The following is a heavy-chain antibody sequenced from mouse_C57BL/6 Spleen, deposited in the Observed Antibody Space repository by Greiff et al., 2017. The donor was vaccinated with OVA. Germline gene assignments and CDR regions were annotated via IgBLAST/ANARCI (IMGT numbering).Heavy chain of an antibody. D-gene: IGHD2-1*01. V-gene: IGHV1-26*01. CDR3: ARSYGNFFDY. J-gene: IGHJ2*01. CDR1: GYTFTDYY. Sequence: VQLQQSGPELVKPGASVKISCKASGYTFTDYYMNWVKQSHGKSLEWIGDINPNNGGTSYNQKFKGKATLTVDKSSSTAYMELRSLTSEDSAVYYCARSYGNFFDYWGQGTTLTVSS. CDR2: INPNNGGT.